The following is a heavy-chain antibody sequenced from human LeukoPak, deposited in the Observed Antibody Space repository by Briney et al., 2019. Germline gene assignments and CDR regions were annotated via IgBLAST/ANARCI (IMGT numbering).Heavy chain of an antibody. D-gene: IGHD4-17*01. V-gene: IGHV1-69*04. CDR2: IIPIFGIA. CDR1: GGTFSSYA. Sequence: ASVKVSCKASGGTFSSYAISWVRQAPGQGLEWMGRIIPIFGIANYARKFQGRVTITADKSTSTAYMELSSLRSEDTAVYYCASGLKTVTLDYWGQGTLVTVSS. CDR3: ASGLKTVTLDY. J-gene: IGHJ4*02.